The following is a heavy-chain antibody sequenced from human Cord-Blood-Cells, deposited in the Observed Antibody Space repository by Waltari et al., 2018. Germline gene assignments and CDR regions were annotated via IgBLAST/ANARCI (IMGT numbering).Heavy chain of an antibody. CDR2: IYTSGST. D-gene: IGHD3-9*01. V-gene: IGHV4-4*07. CDR3: AREMYYDILTGYYKVGSVFDY. CDR1: GGSISSYY. J-gene: IGHJ4*02. Sequence: QVQLQESGPGLVKPSETLSLTCTVSGGSISSYYWRWIRQPPGEGLEWIGRIYTSGSTNYNPSLKSRVTMSVDTSKNQFSLKLSSVTAADTAVYYCAREMYYDILTGYYKVGSVFDYWGQGTLVTVSS.